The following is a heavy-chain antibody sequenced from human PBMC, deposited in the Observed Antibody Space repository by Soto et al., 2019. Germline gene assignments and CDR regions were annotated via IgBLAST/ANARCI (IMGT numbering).Heavy chain of an antibody. J-gene: IGHJ6*02. D-gene: IGHD3-3*01. CDR3: AREPGEFLEWLNYGMDV. CDR1: GGSISSGGYY. Sequence: SETLSLTCTVSGGSISSGGYYWSWIRQHPGKGLEWIGYIYYSGSTYYNPSLKSRVTISVDTSKNQFSLKLSSATAADTAVYYCAREPGEFLEWLNYGMDVWGQGTTVTVSS. V-gene: IGHV4-31*03. CDR2: IYYSGST.